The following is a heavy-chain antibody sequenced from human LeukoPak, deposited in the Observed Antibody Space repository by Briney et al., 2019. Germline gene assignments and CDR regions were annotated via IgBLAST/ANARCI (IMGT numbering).Heavy chain of an antibody. J-gene: IGHJ4*02. CDR1: GYTFTSYY. CDR3: ARDSGYSSGWYSPHRDYFDY. Sequence: GASVKVSCKASGYTFTSYYMHWVRQAPGQGLEWMGIINPSGGSTSYAQKFQGRVTMTRDMSTSTAYMELSSLRSEDMAVYYCARDSGYSSGWYSPHRDYFDYWGQGTLVTVSS. V-gene: IGHV1-46*01. D-gene: IGHD6-19*01. CDR2: INPSGGST.